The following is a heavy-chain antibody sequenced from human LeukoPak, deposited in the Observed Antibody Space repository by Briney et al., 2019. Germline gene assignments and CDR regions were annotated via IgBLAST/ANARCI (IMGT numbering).Heavy chain of an antibody. CDR2: ISGSSSYI. CDR3: ARVSYGGNSAILDY. CDR1: GFTFSTYN. V-gene: IGHV3-21*01. J-gene: IGHJ4*02. D-gene: IGHD4-23*01. Sequence: GGSLRLSCAASGFTFSTYNMNWVRQAPGKGREWVSSISGSSSYIYYADSVKGRFSISRDNAKNSLYLQMDSLRAEDTAVYYCARVSYGGNSAILDYWGQGTLVTVSS.